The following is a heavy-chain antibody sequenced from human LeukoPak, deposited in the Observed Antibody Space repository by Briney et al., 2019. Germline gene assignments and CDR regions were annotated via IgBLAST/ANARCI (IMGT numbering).Heavy chain of an antibody. D-gene: IGHD6-6*01. CDR2: IYYSGST. J-gene: IGHJ3*02. Sequence: SETLSLTCTVSGGSISSYYWSWIRQPPGKGLEWIGYIYYSGSTNYNPSLESRVTISVDTSKNQFSLRLSSVTAADTAVYYCARRYSSPWYAFDIWGQGTMVTVSS. V-gene: IGHV4-59*01. CDR1: GGSISSYY. CDR3: ARRYSSPWYAFDI.